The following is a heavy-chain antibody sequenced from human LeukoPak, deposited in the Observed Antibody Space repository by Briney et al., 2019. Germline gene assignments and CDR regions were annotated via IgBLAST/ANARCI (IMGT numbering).Heavy chain of an antibody. J-gene: IGHJ4*02. CDR2: IYSGGST. CDR3: ARERRDYLPRPYDY. D-gene: IGHD4-17*01. CDR1: GFTFSSYA. Sequence: GGSLRLSCAASGFTFSSYAMSWIRQAPGKGLEWVSVIYSGGSTYYADSVKGRFTISRDSAKNSLYLQMNTLRAEDTAVYYCARERRDYLPRPYDYWGQGTLVTVSS. V-gene: IGHV3-66*01.